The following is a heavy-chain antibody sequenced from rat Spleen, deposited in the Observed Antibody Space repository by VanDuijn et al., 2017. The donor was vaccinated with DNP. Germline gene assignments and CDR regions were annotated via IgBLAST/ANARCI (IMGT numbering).Heavy chain of an antibody. Sequence: EVQLMESGGGLVQPGRSLKLSCAASGFTFSNYGMAWVRQAPTKGLEWVASISINGKYIYYRDSVKGRFTISRHNAESTLYLQMDSLRSEDTATYYCTTDFERGYWGQGVMVTVSS. J-gene: IGHJ2*01. CDR3: TTDFERGY. D-gene: IGHD1-11*01. CDR2: ISINGKYI. CDR1: GFTFSNYG. V-gene: IGHV5-27*01.